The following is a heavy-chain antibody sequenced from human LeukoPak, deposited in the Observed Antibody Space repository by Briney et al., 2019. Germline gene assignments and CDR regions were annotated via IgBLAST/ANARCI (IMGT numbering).Heavy chain of an antibody. D-gene: IGHD1-7*01. J-gene: IGHJ4*02. CDR1: GFPLSSCS. V-gene: IGHV3-21*01. Sequence: GGSLRLFCGASGFPLSSCSMNGVREATGKGLEWVSSISSSSSYIYYADSVKGRFTISRDNAKNSLYLQMNSLRADDTAVYYCARGHNWNSVEDYWGQGTLVTVSS. CDR2: ISSSSSYI. CDR3: ARGHNWNSVEDY.